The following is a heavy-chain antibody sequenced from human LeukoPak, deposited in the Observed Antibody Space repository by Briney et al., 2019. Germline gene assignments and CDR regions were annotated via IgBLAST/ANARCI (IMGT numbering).Heavy chain of an antibody. CDR2: ISGSGGST. J-gene: IGHJ4*02. CDR1: GFTFSSYA. Sequence: QTGGSLRLSCAASGFTFSSYAMSWVRQAPGKGLEWVSAISGSGGSTYYADSVKGRFTISRDNSKNTLYLQMNSLRAEDTAVYYCAKDELWFGESQYYFDYWGQGTLATVSS. CDR3: AKDELWFGESQYYFDY. V-gene: IGHV3-23*01. D-gene: IGHD3-10*01.